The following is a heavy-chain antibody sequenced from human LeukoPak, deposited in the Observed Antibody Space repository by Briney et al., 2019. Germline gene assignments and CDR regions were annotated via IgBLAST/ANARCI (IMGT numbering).Heavy chain of an antibody. J-gene: IGHJ4*02. CDR3: AKRGVVIRVILVGFHKQAYYFDS. D-gene: IGHD3-10*01. Sequence: GGSLRLSCAVSGITLSNYGMSWVRQAPGKGLEWVAGISDSGGSTNYADSVKGRFTISRDNAKNTLYLQMNSLRAEDMAVYFCAKRGVVIRVILVGFHKQAYYFDSWGQGALVTVSS. CDR2: ISDSGGST. V-gene: IGHV3-23*01. CDR1: GITLSNYG.